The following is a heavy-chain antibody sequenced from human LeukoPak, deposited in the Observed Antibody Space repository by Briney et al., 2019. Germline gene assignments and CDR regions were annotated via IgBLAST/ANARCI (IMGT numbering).Heavy chain of an antibody. Sequence: ASVKVSCKVSGYTLTELSMHWVRQAPGKGLEWMGGFDPEDGETIYAQKFQGRVTMTEDTSTDTAYMELSSLRSEDTAVYYCATDVYSGIAVAGTGAFDIWGQGTMVTVSS. CDR3: ATDVYSGIAVAGTGAFDI. CDR1: GYTLTELS. J-gene: IGHJ3*02. D-gene: IGHD6-19*01. CDR2: FDPEDGET. V-gene: IGHV1-24*01.